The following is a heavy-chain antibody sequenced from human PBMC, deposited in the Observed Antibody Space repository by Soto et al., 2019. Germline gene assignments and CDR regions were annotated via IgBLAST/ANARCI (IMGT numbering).Heavy chain of an antibody. D-gene: IGHD3-9*01. CDR1: GGSFSGYY. J-gene: IGHJ6*02. V-gene: IGHV4-34*01. Sequence: SETLSLTCAVYGGSFSGYYWSWIRQPPGKGLEWIGEINHSGSTNYNQSLQSRVTISVGTSKNKFSLKLSSVTAADTAVYYWAREWNHVLRYFDERYYYYGMDVWGQGTTVTVSS. CDR2: INHSGST. CDR3: AREWNHVLRYFDERYYYYGMDV.